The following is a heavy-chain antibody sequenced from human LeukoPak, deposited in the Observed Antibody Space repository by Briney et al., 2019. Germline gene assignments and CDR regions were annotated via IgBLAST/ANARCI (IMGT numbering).Heavy chain of an antibody. CDR2: ISYDGSNK. J-gene: IGHJ5*02. V-gene: IGHV3-30*04. Sequence: GGSLRLSCAASGFTFSSYAMHWVRQAPGKGLEWVAVISYDGSNKYYADSVKGRFTISRDNSKNTLYLQMNSLRAEDTAVYYCARDLGQYHDTSDNWFDPWGQGTLVTVSS. D-gene: IGHD3-22*01. CDR1: GFTFSSYA. CDR3: ARDLGQYHDTSDNWFDP.